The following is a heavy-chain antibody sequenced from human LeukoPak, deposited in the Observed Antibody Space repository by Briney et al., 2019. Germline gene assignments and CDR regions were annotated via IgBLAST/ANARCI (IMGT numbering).Heavy chain of an antibody. Sequence: SETLSLTCAVYVESFSGYYGSWSRQPPGEGLESIGEINHSGSTNYNPSLKSRVTISVDTSKNQFSLKLSSATAADTAVYYCARRRGYHPRWDYWGQGTLVTVSS. CDR2: INHSGST. D-gene: IGHD3-16*02. CDR3: ARRRGYHPRWDY. J-gene: IGHJ4*02. CDR1: VESFSGYY. V-gene: IGHV4-34*01.